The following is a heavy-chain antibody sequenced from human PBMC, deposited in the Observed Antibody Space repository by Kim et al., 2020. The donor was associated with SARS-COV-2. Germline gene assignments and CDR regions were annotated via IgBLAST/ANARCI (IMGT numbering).Heavy chain of an antibody. J-gene: IGHJ4*02. CDR2: INHSGRT. D-gene: IGHD2-15*01. CDR3: ARGGPARESYFDY. Sequence: SETLSLTCDVYGGSFSNYYWSWIRQSPGKGLEWIGEINHSGRTNYNPSLTSRVTMSVDTPKNQLYRKLSSVTAADTAVYYCARGGPARESYFDYWGQGTLVTVPS. CDR1: GGSFSNYY. V-gene: IGHV4-34*01.